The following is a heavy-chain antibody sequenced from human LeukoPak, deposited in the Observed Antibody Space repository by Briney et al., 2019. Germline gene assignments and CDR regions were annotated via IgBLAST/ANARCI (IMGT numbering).Heavy chain of an antibody. V-gene: IGHV3-7*01. CDR2: IKQDGSEK. CDR1: GFTFSSYW. Sequence: GGSLRLSCAASGFTFSSYWMSWVRQAPGKGLEWVAHIKQDGSEKYYVYSVKGRFTISRDNAKNSLYLQMNSLRAEDTAVYYCARDGEFITMIVVVSHSAFDYWGQGTLVTVSS. J-gene: IGHJ4*02. D-gene: IGHD3-22*01. CDR3: ARDGEFITMIVVVSHSAFDY.